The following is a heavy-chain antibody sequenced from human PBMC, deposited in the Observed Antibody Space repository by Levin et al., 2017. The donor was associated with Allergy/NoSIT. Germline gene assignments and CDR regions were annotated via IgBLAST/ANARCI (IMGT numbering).Heavy chain of an antibody. D-gene: IGHD5-12*01. Sequence: GESLKISCAASGFTFSSYAMSWVRQAPGKGLEWVSAIYASADSIYYSDSVKGRFTISKDSSKNTLYLHMNSLRADDTAVYYCARSSRGYGTFDYWGQGTLVTVSS. J-gene: IGHJ4*02. CDR2: IYASADSI. CDR3: ARSSRGYGTFDY. V-gene: IGHV3-23*01. CDR1: GFTFSSYA.